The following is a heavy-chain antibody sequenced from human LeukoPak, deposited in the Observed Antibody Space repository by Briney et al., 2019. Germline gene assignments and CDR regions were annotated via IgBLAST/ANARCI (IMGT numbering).Heavy chain of an antibody. CDR1: GFTVSSNY. J-gene: IGHJ5*02. D-gene: IGHD4-17*01. CDR3: ARGSHYGRGWFDP. Sequence: GGSLRLSCAASGFTVSSNYMSWVRQAPGKGLEWVSVIYSGGSTYYADSVKGRFTISRHNSKNTLYLQMNSLRAEDTAVYCCARGSHYGRGWFDPWGQGTLVTVSS. V-gene: IGHV3-53*04. CDR2: IYSGGST.